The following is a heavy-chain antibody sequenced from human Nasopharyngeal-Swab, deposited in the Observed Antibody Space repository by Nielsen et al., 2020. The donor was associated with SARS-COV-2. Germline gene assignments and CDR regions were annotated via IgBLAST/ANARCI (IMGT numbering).Heavy chain of an antibody. Sequence: SETLSLTCTVSGGSISSYYWSWIRQPPGKGLEWIGYIYYSGSTYYNPSLKSRVTISVDTSKNQFSLKLSSVTAADTAVYYCARVYDSSGYLFDYWGQGTLVTVSS. D-gene: IGHD3-22*01. CDR3: ARVYDSSGYLFDY. J-gene: IGHJ4*02. V-gene: IGHV4-59*12. CDR1: GGSISSYY. CDR2: IYYSGST.